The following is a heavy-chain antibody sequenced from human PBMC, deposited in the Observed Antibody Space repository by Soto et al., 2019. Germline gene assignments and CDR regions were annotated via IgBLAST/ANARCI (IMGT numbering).Heavy chain of an antibody. CDR2: ISGSGGST. CDR1: GFTFSSYA. CDR3: AKLGIVGATTVDY. J-gene: IGHJ4*02. D-gene: IGHD1-26*01. V-gene: IGHV3-23*01. Sequence: VGSLKLSCAASGFTFSSYAMSWVGQAPGKGLEWVSAISGSGGSTYYADSVKGRFTISRDNSKNTLYLQMNSLRAEDTAVYYCAKLGIVGATTVDYWGQGTLVTVSS.